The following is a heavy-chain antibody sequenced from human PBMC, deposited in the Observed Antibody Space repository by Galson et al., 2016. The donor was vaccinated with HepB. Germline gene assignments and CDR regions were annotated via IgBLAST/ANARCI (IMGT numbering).Heavy chain of an antibody. V-gene: IGHV4-61*01. J-gene: IGHJ2*01. CDR3: ARYSGGRRFFDL. D-gene: IGHD3-16*01. CDR1: GDSVSNGRYY. Sequence: SETLSLTCTVSGDSVSNGRYYWSWIRQPPGKGLVWIGSVYCSGSTNYNPSLKSRVTISLDTSKNQFSLNLSSVTAADTAVYYCARYSGGRRFFDLWGRGTLITVSS. CDR2: VYCSGST.